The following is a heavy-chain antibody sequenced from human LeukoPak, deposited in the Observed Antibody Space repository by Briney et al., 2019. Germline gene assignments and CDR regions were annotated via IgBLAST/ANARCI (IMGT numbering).Heavy chain of an antibody. D-gene: IGHD5-18*01. CDR2: IIPIFGTA. CDR1: GGTFSSYA. J-gene: IGHJ5*02. Sequence: SVKVSCMASGGTFSSYAISWVRQAPGQGLEWVGGIIPIFGTANYAQKFQGRVTITANESTSTAYMELSSLRSKDTAVYYCAKTAMADNWFDPWGQGTLVTVSS. CDR3: AKTAMADNWFDP. V-gene: IGHV1-69*13.